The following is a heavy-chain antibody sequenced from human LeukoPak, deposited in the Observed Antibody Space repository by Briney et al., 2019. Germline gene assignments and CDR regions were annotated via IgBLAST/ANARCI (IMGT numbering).Heavy chain of an antibody. V-gene: IGHV3-7*04. Sequence: GGSLRLSCAASGFTFSSYWMSWVRQAPGKGLEWVANIKQDGSEKYYVDSVKGRFTISRDNAKNSLYLQMNSLRAEDTAVYYCARVNCSGGSCYYYYYGMDVWGQGTTVTVSS. CDR3: ARVNCSGGSCYYYYYGMDV. CDR1: GFTFSSYW. D-gene: IGHD2-15*01. CDR2: IKQDGSEK. J-gene: IGHJ6*02.